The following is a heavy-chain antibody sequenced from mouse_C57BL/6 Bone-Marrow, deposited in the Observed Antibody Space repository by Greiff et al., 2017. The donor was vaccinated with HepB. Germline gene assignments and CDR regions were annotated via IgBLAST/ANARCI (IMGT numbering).Heavy chain of an antibody. Sequence: VQLQQSGAELVRPGASVTLSCKASGYTFTDYEMHWVKQTPVHGLEWIGAIDPETGGTAYNQKFKGKAILTADKSSSTAYMELRSLTSEDSAVYYCTSGPTVGGYFDVWGTGTTVTVSS. CDR2: IDPETGGT. D-gene: IGHD1-1*01. J-gene: IGHJ1*03. V-gene: IGHV1-15*01. CDR3: TSGPTVGGYFDV. CDR1: GYTFTDYE.